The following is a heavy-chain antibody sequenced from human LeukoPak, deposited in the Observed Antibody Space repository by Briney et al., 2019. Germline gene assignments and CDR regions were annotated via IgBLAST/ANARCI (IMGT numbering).Heavy chain of an antibody. J-gene: IGHJ6*03. Sequence: ASVKVSCKASGYSFTNFDINWVRPATGQGLEWMGWMNPNSGNKGYAQKFQGRVTMTMNTSITTAYMELSSLRPEDTAVYYCARGPQWRGDYYYMDVWGRGTTVTVSS. V-gene: IGHV1-8*01. D-gene: IGHD6-19*01. CDR3: ARGPQWRGDYYYMDV. CDR1: GYSFTNFD. CDR2: MNPNSGNK.